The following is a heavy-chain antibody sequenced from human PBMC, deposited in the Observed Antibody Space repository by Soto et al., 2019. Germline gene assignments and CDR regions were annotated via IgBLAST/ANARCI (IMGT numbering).Heavy chain of an antibody. V-gene: IGHV4-59*08. Sequence: SETLSLTCTVSGFSITDYYWSWIRQPPGKGPEWLGFISYSESTTYKPSLKSRVTMSLDTSQNQFSLQVTSVTAADTAVYYCARSSIKPQVFMYPFDSWSQGTLVTVSS. CDR2: ISYSEST. J-gene: IGHJ4*02. D-gene: IGHD3-3*01. CDR3: ARSSIKPQVFMYPFDS. CDR1: GFSITDYY.